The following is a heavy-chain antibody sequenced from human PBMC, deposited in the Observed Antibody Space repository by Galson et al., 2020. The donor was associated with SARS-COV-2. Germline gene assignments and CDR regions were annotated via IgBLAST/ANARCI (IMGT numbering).Heavy chain of an antibody. V-gene: IGHV4-59*08. CDR1: GGSISSYY. J-gene: IGHJ6*02. Sequence: ETSETLSLTCTVPGGSISSYYWSWIRQPPGKGREWIGYIYYSGSTNYNPSRKSRVTIAVDTSKNHFSLKLSSATAADTAVYYCARLYSSSLGYYYYGMDVWGQGSTVLVAS. D-gene: IGHD6-6*01. CDR3: ARLYSSSLGYYYYGMDV. CDR2: IYYSGST.